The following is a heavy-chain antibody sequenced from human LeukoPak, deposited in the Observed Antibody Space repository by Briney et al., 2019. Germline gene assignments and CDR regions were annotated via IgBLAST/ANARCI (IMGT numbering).Heavy chain of an antibody. D-gene: IGHD3-10*01. CDR3: ARDPLFGMGSYYDY. CDR1: GFTFSSYE. CDR2: ISSSGSTI. V-gene: IGHV3-48*03. J-gene: IGHJ4*02. Sequence: GGSLRLSCAASGFTFSSYEMNWVRQAPGKGLEWVSYISSSGSTIYYADSVKGRFTISRDNAKNSLYLQMNSLRAEDTAVYYCARDPLFGMGSYYDYWGQGTLVTVSS.